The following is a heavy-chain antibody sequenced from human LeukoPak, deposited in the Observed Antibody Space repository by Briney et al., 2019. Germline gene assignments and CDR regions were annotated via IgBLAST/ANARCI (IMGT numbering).Heavy chain of an antibody. D-gene: IGHD2-15*01. J-gene: IGHJ4*02. CDR1: GASVSGTSYY. Sequence: SETLSLTCTVSGASVSGTSYYWGWVRQPPGKGLEWIGSIYYSGTTYYSPSLKSRVTIPVDTSKNQFSLKVTSLTAADTAVYYCAKHGGTCFRGYFDYWGQGTLVTVSS. V-gene: IGHV4-39*01. CDR2: IYYSGTT. CDR3: AKHGGTCFRGYFDY.